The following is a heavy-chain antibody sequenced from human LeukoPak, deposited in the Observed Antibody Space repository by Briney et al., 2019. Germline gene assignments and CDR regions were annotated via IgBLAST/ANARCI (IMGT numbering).Heavy chain of an antibody. V-gene: IGHV4-4*07. D-gene: IGHD5-24*01. CDR2: IYTSGST. Sequence: SETLSLTCTVSGGSISSYYWSWIRQPAGKGLEWIGRIYTSGSTNYNPSLKSRVTMSVDTSKNQFSLKLSSVTAADTAVYYCARHRGVEMATIESRAADYWGQGTLVTVSS. CDR1: GGSISSYY. CDR3: ARHRGVEMATIESRAADY. J-gene: IGHJ4*02.